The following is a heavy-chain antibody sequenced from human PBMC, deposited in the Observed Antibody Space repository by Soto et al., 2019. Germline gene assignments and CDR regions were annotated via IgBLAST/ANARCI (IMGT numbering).Heavy chain of an antibody. Sequence: SETLSLTCAVSGGSISSGGYSWSWIRQPPGKGLEWIGYIYHSGSTYYNPSLKSRVTISVDRSKNQFSLKLSSVTAADTAVYYCAATSGIRFLEWLNFDYWGQGTLVTVSS. CDR1: GGSISSGGYS. CDR2: IYHSGST. D-gene: IGHD3-3*01. V-gene: IGHV4-30-2*02. J-gene: IGHJ4*02. CDR3: AATSGIRFLEWLNFDY.